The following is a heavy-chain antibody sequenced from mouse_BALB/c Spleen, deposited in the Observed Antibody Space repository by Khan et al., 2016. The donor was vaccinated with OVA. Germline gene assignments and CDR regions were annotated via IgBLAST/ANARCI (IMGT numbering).Heavy chain of an antibody. D-gene: IGHD2-14*01. CDR3: ARDYYRYDGYAMDY. J-gene: IGHJ4*01. V-gene: IGHV1S41*01. Sequence: DLVKPGASVKLSCKASGYSFTNYWINWIKQRPGQGLEWIGRIAPGSGSPYYNEMFKGKATLTVDTSSSTAYIQLSSLSSEDSAVYVCARDYYRYDGYAMDYWGQGTSVTVSS. CDR2: IAPGSGSP. CDR1: GYSFTNYW.